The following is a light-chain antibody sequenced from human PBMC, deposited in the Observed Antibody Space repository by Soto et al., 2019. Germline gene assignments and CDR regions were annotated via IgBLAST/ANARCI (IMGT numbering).Light chain of an antibody. Sequence: EIVMTQSPATLSVSPGERATLSCRASQSVSSNLAWYQLKPGQAPRLLIFRACTRATGIPARFSGSGSGTEFTLTISSLQSEDFAVYYCQQYNNWLLFTFGPGTKVDIK. CDR1: QSVSSN. J-gene: IGKJ3*01. CDR3: QQYNNWLLFT. CDR2: RAC. V-gene: IGKV3-15*01.